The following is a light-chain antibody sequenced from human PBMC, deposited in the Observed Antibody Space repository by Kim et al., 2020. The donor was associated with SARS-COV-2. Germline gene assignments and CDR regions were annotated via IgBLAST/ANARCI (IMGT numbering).Light chain of an antibody. J-gene: IGKJ1*01. V-gene: IGKV3-15*01. CDR2: HAS. Sequence: EMVMTQSPATLSVSPGERATLSCRASQSVSSNLAWYQQKPGQAPRLLIYHASTRAAGIPARFSGSGSGTEFTLTISSLQSEDFAVYYCHQYNKWPPGTLGQGTKVDIK. CDR3: HQYNKWPPGT. CDR1: QSVSSN.